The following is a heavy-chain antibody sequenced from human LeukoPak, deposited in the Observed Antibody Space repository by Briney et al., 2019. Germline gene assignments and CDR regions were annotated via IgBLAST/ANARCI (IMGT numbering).Heavy chain of an antibody. CDR2: ISVYNDDT. Sequence: ASVKVSCNASGYMFRNYGIVWVRQAPGQGPEWMGWISVYNDDTYYAQTFQGRVTMTTDTLTTTAYMELTSLRSDDTAVYYCARGFGDLDYYYGMDVWGTGTTVTVFS. CDR3: ARGFGDLDYYYGMDV. D-gene: IGHD3-10*01. J-gene: IGHJ6*04. V-gene: IGHV1-18*01. CDR1: GYMFRNYG.